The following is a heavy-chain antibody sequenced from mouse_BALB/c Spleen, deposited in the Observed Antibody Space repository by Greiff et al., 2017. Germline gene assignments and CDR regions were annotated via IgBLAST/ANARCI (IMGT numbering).Heavy chain of an antibody. D-gene: IGHD1-1*01. Sequence: DVKLQESGPGLVKPSQSLSLTCTVTGYSITSDYAWNWIRQFPGNKLEWMGYISYSGSTSYNPSLKSRISITRDTSKNQFFLQLNSVTTEDTATYYCARLNYYGSSYWYFDVWGAGTTVTVSS. V-gene: IGHV3-2*02. J-gene: IGHJ1*01. CDR1: GYSITSDYA. CDR3: ARLNYYGSSYWYFDV. CDR2: ISYSGST.